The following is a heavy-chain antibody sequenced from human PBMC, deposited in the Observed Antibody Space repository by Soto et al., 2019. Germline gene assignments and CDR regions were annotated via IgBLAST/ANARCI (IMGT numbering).Heavy chain of an antibody. Sequence: QVQLVESGGGLVKPGGCLRLSCAASGFTFSDYYMNWIRQAPGKGLEWVSYISDSGRTIYNADSVKDRFTISRDNAQNSLYLKMSSLRAEDTAVYYCARGRLGYGYPLFDYWGQGILVTVSS. CDR2: ISDSGRTI. J-gene: IGHJ4*02. V-gene: IGHV3-11*01. CDR3: ARGRLGYGYPLFDY. D-gene: IGHD5-18*01. CDR1: GFTFSDYY.